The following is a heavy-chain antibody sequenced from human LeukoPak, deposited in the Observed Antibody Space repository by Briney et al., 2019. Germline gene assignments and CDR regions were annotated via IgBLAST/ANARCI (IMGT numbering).Heavy chain of an antibody. D-gene: IGHD2-21*02. CDR1: GYTFTGCY. CDR3: ARELISGDWTWDI. J-gene: IGHJ3*02. CDR2: INPNSGGT. V-gene: IGHV1-2*02. Sequence: ASVKVSCKASGYTFTGCYMHWVRQAPGQGLEWMGWINPNSGGTNYAQKFQGRVTMTRDTSTSTVYMELSSLRFEDTAVYYCARELISGDWTWDIWGQGTMVTVSS.